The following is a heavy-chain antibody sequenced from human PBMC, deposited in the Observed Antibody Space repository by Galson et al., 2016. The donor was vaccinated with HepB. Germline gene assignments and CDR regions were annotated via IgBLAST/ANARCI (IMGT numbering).Heavy chain of an antibody. CDR2: ISYDGSNK. V-gene: IGHV3-30*04. J-gene: IGHJ4*03. CDR3: ARGGESCV. Sequence: SLRLSCAASGFTFSSYAMHWVRQAPGKGLEWVAVISYDGSNKYYADSVKGRFTISRDNSKNTLYLQMDSLRAEDTAVYYCARGGESCVWGQGTLVTVSS. D-gene: IGHD3-10*01. CDR1: GFTFSSYA.